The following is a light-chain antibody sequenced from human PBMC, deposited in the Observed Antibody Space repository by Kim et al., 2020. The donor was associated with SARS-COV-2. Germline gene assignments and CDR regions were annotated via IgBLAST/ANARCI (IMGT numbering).Light chain of an antibody. Sequence: VSVSPGQTASLTCSGDKLGNNYVCWYQQRPGQSPVLVIYQDYRRPSGIPERFSGSTSGDTATLTISGTQALDEADYYCQACDSSTAFGGGTQLTVL. CDR1: KLGNNY. CDR3: QACDSSTA. J-gene: IGLJ2*01. CDR2: QDY. V-gene: IGLV3-1*01.